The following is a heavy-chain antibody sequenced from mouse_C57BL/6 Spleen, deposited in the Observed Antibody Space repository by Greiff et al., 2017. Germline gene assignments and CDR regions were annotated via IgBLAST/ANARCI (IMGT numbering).Heavy chain of an antibody. CDR3: ARMNYYGSSYDWYFDV. J-gene: IGHJ1*03. Sequence: EVKLQESGAELVRPGSSVKMSCKTSGYTFTSYGINWVKQRPGQGLEWIGYIYIGNGYTEYNEKFKGKATLTSDTSSSTAYMQLSSLTSEDSAIYFCARMNYYGSSYDWYFDVWGTGTTVTVSS. CDR2: IYIGNGYT. D-gene: IGHD1-1*01. V-gene: IGHV1-58*01. CDR1: GYTFTSYG.